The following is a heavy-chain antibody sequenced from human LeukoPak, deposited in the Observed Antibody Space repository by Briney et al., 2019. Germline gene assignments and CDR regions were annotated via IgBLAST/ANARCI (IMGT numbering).Heavy chain of an antibody. J-gene: IGHJ4*02. D-gene: IGHD6-19*01. CDR2: INPNSGGT. V-gene: IGHV1-2*02. Sequence: ASVKVSCKASGYTFTGYYMHWVRQAPGQGLEWMGWINPNSGGTSYAQKFQGRVTMTRDTSISTAYMELSRLRSDDTAVYYCASYPSATRGYCSGWYSLGYWGQGTLVTVSS. CDR3: ASYPSATRGYCSGWYSLGY. CDR1: GYTFTGYY.